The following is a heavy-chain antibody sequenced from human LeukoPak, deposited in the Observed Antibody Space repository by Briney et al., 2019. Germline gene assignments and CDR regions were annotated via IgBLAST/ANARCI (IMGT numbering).Heavy chain of an antibody. V-gene: IGHV4-59*01. CDR2: IYYSGST. CDR1: GGSISSYY. D-gene: IGHD1-1*01. Sequence: PSETLSLTCTVSGGSISSYYWSWLRQPPGKGLEWIGFIYYSGSTHYNPSLKSRVTISVDTSKNQFSLKLSSVTAADTAVYYCARDRLQLQSWGQGTLVTVSS. CDR3: ARDRLQLQS. J-gene: IGHJ5*02.